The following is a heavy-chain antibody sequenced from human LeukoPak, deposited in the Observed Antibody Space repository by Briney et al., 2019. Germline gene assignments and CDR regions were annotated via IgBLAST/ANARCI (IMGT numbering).Heavy chain of an antibody. J-gene: IGHJ4*02. CDR2: INPSGGST. Sequence: GASVKVSCKASGYTFTSYYMHWVRRAPGQGLEWMGIINPSGGSTSYAQKFQGRVTMTRDMSTSTVYMELSSLRSEDTAVYYCAREGPTGLYFDYWGQGTLVTVSS. V-gene: IGHV1-46*01. D-gene: IGHD1-14*01. CDR3: AREGPTGLYFDY. CDR1: GYTFTSYY.